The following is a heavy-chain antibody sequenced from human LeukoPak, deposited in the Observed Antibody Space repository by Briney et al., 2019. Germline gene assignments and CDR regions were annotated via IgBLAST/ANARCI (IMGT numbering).Heavy chain of an antibody. J-gene: IGHJ4*02. Sequence: PGGSLRLSCAASGFTFSSYGMHWVRQAPGKGLEWVAFIRYDGSNKYYADSVKGRFTISRDNSKNTLYLQMNSLRAEDTAVYYCAHLPFEYLSGYYYGSDHWGQGTLVTVSS. D-gene: IGHD3-22*01. CDR1: GFTFSSYG. V-gene: IGHV3-30*02. CDR3: AHLPFEYLSGYYYGSDH. CDR2: IRYDGSNK.